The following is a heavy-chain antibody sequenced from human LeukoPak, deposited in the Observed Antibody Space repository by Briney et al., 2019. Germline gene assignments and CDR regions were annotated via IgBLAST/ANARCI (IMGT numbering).Heavy chain of an antibody. J-gene: IGHJ4*02. CDR3: AHGVASAAYFDY. Sequence: SGPTLVKPTQTLTLTCTFSGFSLSNGGVGVGWIRQPPGKALEWLALIYWNDDKRYRPSLKTRLSIPKDTSRNKVVLTMPNMDPVYTSAHFFAHGVASAAYFDYGGQGTLVTVSP. V-gene: IGHV2-5*01. CDR2: IYWNDDK. CDR1: GFSLSNGGVG.